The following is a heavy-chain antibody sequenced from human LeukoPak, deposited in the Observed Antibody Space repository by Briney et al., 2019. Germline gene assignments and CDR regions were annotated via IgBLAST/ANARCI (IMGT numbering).Heavy chain of an antibody. D-gene: IGHD3-10*01. J-gene: IGHJ6*02. CDR3: ARGYRITMVRGAKDYYYGMDV. Sequence: PSETLSLTCAVYGGSFSGYYWSWLRQPPGEGLEWLGEINHSGSTNYNPSLKSRVTMSVDTSKNQFSLKLSSVTAADTAVYYCARGYRITMVRGAKDYYYGMDVWGQGTTVTVSS. CDR2: INHSGST. V-gene: IGHV4-34*01. CDR1: GGSFSGYY.